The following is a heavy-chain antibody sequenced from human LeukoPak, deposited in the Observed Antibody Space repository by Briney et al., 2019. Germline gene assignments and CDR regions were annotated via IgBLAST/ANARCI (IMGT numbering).Heavy chain of an antibody. CDR3: ARAYTAKALYYFDY. V-gene: IGHV3-66*02. D-gene: IGHD5-18*01. J-gene: IGHJ4*02. CDR2: IYSGGST. Sequence: GGSLRLSCAASGFTVSSNYMSWARQAPGRGLEWVSVIYSGGSTYYSDSVKGRFTIYRDNSKNTLYLQMNSLRAEDTAVYYCARAYTAKALYYFDYWGQGTLVTVSS. CDR1: GFTVSSNY.